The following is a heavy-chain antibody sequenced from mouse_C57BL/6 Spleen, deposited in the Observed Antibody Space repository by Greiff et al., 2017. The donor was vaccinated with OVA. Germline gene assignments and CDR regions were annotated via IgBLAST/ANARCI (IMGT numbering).Heavy chain of an antibody. J-gene: IGHJ2*01. D-gene: IGHD4-1*01. CDR1: GFTFSDYY. CDR3: ARRRWAFDY. Sequence: EVKLMESGGGLVQPGGSLKLSCAASGFTFSDYYMYWVRQTPEKRLEWVAYISNGGGSTYYPDTVKGRFTISRDNAKNTLYLQMSRLKSEDTAMYYCARRRWAFDYWGQGTTLTVSS. V-gene: IGHV5-12*01. CDR2: ISNGGGST.